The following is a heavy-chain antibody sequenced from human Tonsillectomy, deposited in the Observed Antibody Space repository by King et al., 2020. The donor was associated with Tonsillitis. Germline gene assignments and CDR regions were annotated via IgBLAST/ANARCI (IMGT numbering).Heavy chain of an antibody. D-gene: IGHD5-18*01. CDR3: AGVTVGGGYSYGSQGAFDY. J-gene: IGHJ4*02. CDR2: ISYDGSNK. V-gene: IGHV3-30*01. Sequence: VQLVESGGGVVQPGRSLRLSCAASGFTFSSYAMHWVRQAPGKGLEWVAVISYDGSNKYYADSVKGRFTISRDNSKNTLYLQMNSLRAEGTAVYYCAGVTVGGGYSYGSQGAFDYWGQGTLVTVSS. CDR1: GFTFSSYA.